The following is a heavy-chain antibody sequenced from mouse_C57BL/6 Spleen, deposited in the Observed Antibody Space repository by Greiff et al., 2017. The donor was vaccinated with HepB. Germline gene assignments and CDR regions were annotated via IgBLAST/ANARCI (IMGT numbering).Heavy chain of an antibody. D-gene: IGHD2-1*01. J-gene: IGHJ3*01. CDR2: IDPSDSYT. V-gene: IGHV1-69*01. Sequence: VQLQQSGAELVMPGASVKLSCKASGYTFTSYWMHWVKQRPGQGLEWIGEIDPSDSYTNYNQKFKGKSTLTVDKSSSTAYMQLSSLTSEDSAVYYCARGGNPWFAYWGQGTLVTVSA. CDR1: GYTFTSYW. CDR3: ARGGNPWFAY.